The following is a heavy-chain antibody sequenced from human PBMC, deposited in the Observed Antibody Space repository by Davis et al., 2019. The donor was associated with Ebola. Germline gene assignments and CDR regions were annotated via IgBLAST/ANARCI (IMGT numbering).Heavy chain of an antibody. J-gene: IGHJ4*02. D-gene: IGHD4-17*01. V-gene: IGHV3-73*01. Sequence: GGSLRLSCAASEFTFTTYVMHWVRQASGKGLEWVGRIRSKANSYATAYAASVKGRFTISRDDSKNTAYLQMNSLKPEDTAVYYCTSQTTVTDYWGQGTLVTVSS. CDR2: IRSKANSYAT. CDR3: TSQTTVTDY. CDR1: EFTFTTYV.